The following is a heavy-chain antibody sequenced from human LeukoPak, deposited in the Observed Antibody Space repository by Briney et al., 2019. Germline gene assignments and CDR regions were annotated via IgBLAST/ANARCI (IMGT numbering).Heavy chain of an antibody. V-gene: IGHV3-48*03. J-gene: IGHJ6*04. D-gene: IGHD3-10*02. Sequence: GGSLRLSRAASRFTLSSYEMNWVRQAPGKGREGVSYIISSGSAIYYADSVKGGFTISRDNAKNSLYLQMNSLRAEDTGVYYCAELGITMIGGVWGKGTTVTISS. CDR1: RFTLSSYE. CDR2: IISSGSAI. CDR3: AELGITMIGGV.